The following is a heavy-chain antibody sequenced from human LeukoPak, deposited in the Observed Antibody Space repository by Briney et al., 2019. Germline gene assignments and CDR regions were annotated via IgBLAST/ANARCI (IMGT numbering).Heavy chain of an antibody. J-gene: IGHJ4*01. Sequence: SETLSLTCTVSGGSINSYYWSWIRQPPGKGLEWIGYIYYSGSTNYNPSLKSRVTISRDTSKNQFSLQLRSVTAADTAVYYCTSGGMVSGDYWGHGTLVTVSS. CDR2: IYYSGST. CDR3: TSGGMVSGDY. V-gene: IGHV4-59*01. D-gene: IGHD2-8*01. CDR1: GGSINSYY.